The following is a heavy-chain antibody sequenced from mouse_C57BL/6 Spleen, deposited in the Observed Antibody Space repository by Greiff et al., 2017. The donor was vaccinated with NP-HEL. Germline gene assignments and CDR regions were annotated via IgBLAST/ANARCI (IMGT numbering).Heavy chain of an antibody. CDR3: ARGGITTVVPYYAMDY. CDR2: INPNYGTT. CDR1: GYSFTDYN. Sequence: EVQLVESGPELVKPGASVKISCKASGYSFTDYNMNWVKQSTGKSLEWIGVINPNYGTTSYNQKFKGKATLTVDNSSSTAYMQLNSLTSEDSAVYYCARGGITTVVPYYAMDYWGQGTSVTVSS. J-gene: IGHJ4*01. D-gene: IGHD1-1*01. V-gene: IGHV1-39*01.